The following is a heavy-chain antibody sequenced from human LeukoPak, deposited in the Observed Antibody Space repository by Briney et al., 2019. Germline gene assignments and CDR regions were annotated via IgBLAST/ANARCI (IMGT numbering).Heavy chain of an antibody. J-gene: IGHJ4*02. CDR1: GFTFHDHG. Sequence: GGSLRLSCAASGFTFHDHGMSWVRQVPGKGLEWVSALNWNGNNTGYADSVKGRFTISRDNAKKSLYLQMNSLTAEDTAYYYCAREEGPYFDCWGQGTLVTVSS. CDR3: AREEGPYFDC. CDR2: LNWNGNNT. V-gene: IGHV3-20*04.